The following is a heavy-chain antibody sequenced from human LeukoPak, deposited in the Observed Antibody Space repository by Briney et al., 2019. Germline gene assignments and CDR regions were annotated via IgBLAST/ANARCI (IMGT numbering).Heavy chain of an antibody. CDR1: GFTFSNAW. Sequence: GGSLRLSCAASGFTFSNAWMSWVRQAPGKGLEWVGRIKSKTDGGTTDYAAPVKGRFTISRDDPKNTLYLQMNSLKTEDTAVYYCTTTFYYDFWSGYFDYWGQGTLVTVSS. D-gene: IGHD3-3*01. CDR2: IKSKTDGGTT. J-gene: IGHJ4*02. CDR3: TTTFYYDFWSGYFDY. V-gene: IGHV3-15*01.